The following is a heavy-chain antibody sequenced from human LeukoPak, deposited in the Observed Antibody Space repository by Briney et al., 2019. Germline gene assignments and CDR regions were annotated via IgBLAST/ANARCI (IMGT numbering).Heavy chain of an antibody. Sequence: GGSLRLSCAASGFIFSSTWMSWVRQAPGRGLEGVGRIKSKTDGGTTDYAAPVEGRFIISRDDSKNTLYLQMNSLKPDDTAVYYCTTAIEDYFDNSGYYYFDYWGQGTLVTVSS. CDR1: GFIFSSTW. CDR2: IKSKTDGGTT. J-gene: IGHJ4*02. D-gene: IGHD3-22*01. CDR3: TTAIEDYFDNSGYYYFDY. V-gene: IGHV3-15*01.